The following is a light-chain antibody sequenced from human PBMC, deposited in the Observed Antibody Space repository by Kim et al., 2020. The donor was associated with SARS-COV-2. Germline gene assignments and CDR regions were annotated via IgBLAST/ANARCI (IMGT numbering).Light chain of an antibody. CDR1: KLGDKY. Sequence: SVSPGQTASITCSGDKLGDKYACWYQKKPGQSPVLVIYQHTKRPSGISQRFSGSSSGNTATLTISRAQAMDEADYYCQAWDSSTAVFGGGTQLTVL. CDR2: QHT. CDR3: QAWDSSTAV. J-gene: IGLJ3*02. V-gene: IGLV3-1*01.